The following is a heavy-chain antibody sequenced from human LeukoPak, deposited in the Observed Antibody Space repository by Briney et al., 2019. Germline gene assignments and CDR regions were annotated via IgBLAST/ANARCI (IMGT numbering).Heavy chain of an antibody. Sequence: GGSLRLSCATSGFNFDRYTIHWVRQAPGKGLEWVSLAGWAGGTTFYSDSVRGRFTISRDSGRKSVYLQMNSPTTDDTAFYFCAKELDTMFFDYWGQGALVTVSS. CDR2: AGWAGGTT. CDR3: AKELDTMFFDY. CDR1: GFNFDRYT. J-gene: IGHJ4*02. D-gene: IGHD3-10*02. V-gene: IGHV3-43*01.